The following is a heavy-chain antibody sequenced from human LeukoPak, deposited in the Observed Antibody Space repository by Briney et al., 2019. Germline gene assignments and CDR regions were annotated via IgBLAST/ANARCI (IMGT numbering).Heavy chain of an antibody. Sequence: PSETLSLTCTVSGGFISSYYWSWIRQPPGKGLEWIGYIYYIGSPYYNPSLKSRVTISVDTSKNQFSLKLTSVTAADTAVYYCARVSDSSSWYYFDYWGQGTLVTVSS. CDR3: ARVSDSSSWYYFDY. CDR1: GGFISSYY. CDR2: IYYIGSP. D-gene: IGHD6-13*01. V-gene: IGHV4-59*12. J-gene: IGHJ4*02.